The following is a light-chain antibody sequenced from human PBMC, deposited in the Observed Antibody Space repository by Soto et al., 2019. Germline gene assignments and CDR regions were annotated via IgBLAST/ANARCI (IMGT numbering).Light chain of an antibody. V-gene: IGKV3-20*01. J-gene: IGKJ5*01. CDR2: GAS. Sequence: EIVLTQSPGTLSLSRGERATLSCRASQSVSSSYLAWYQQKPGQAPRLLIYGASSRATGIPDRFSGSASGTDFALTISRLEPEDFAVYFCQQYSDLPMTFGQGTRLEIK. CDR1: QSVSSSY. CDR3: QQYSDLPMT.